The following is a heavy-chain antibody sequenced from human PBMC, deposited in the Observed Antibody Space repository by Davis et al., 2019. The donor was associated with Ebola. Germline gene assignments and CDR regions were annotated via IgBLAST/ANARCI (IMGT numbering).Heavy chain of an antibody. J-gene: IGHJ4*02. CDR2: TLYDGSNK. V-gene: IGHV3-30*03. CDR1: GSTFSSYG. D-gene: IGHD2-2*01. Sequence: GGSLRLSCAASGSTFSSYGMHWVRPAPGNGLEWVAVTLYDGSNKYYADSVEGRFTISRNNSKNTLYLKMNSLRAEDTAVYYCAREGKYRDESRTFDYWGQGTLVTVSS. CDR3: AREGKYRDESRTFDY.